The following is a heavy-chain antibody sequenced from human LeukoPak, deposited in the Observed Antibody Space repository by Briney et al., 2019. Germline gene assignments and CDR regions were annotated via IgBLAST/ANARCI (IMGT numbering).Heavy chain of an antibody. Sequence: SETLSLTCTVSGGSISSSNYYWGWIRQPPGKGLEWIGSIYYSGNTYYNPSLKSRVTISVDTSKNQFSLKLSSVTAADTAVYYCARDKGWFDPWGQGTLVTVSS. J-gene: IGHJ5*02. CDR2: IYYSGNT. CDR1: GGSISSSNYY. V-gene: IGHV4-39*07. CDR3: ARDKGWFDP.